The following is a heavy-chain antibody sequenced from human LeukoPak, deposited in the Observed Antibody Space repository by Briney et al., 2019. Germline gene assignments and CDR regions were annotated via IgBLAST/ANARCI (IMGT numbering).Heavy chain of an antibody. CDR3: APRSQSLGTFDI. V-gene: IGHV3-30*02. CDR2: IRYDGSNK. J-gene: IGHJ3*02. CDR1: GFTFSSYA. Sequence: GGSLRLSCAASGFTFSSYAMHWVRQAPGKGLEWVAFIRYDGSNKYYADSVKGRFTISRDNFKNTLYLQMNSLRAEDTAVYYCAPRSQSLGTFDIWGQGTMVTVS. D-gene: IGHD3-10*01.